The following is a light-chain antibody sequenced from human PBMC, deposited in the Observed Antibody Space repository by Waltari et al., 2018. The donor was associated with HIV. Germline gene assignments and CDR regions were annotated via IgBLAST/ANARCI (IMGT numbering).Light chain of an antibody. CDR2: SAS. V-gene: IGKV1-12*01. J-gene: IGKJ4*01. CDR3: QQANTFPLT. Sequence: DIQMTQSPSSVSASVGDRVTIPCRASQDIGRWLAWYQQRPGKAPRLLIYSASLLQSGVPSRFSGSKSGTDFTLTISSLQPDDFAIYYCQQANTFPLTFGGGTKVEI. CDR1: QDIGRW.